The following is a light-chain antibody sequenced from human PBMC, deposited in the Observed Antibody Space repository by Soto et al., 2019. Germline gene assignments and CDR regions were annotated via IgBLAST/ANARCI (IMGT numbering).Light chain of an antibody. CDR1: QSVNSY. V-gene: IGKV3-11*01. J-gene: IGKJ4*01. Sequence: EIVLTQSPATLSLSPGERASLSCRASQSVNSYLAWYQQRPGQAPRLLIYDTSNRAISIPARFSGSGSGTDFTLTISSLEPEDFAVYYCQQRGNWPLTFGGGTKVEMK. CDR3: QQRGNWPLT. CDR2: DTS.